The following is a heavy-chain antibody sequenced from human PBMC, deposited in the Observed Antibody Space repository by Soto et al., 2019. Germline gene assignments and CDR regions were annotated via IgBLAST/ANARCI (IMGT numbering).Heavy chain of an antibody. D-gene: IGHD3-10*01. J-gene: IGHJ4*02. CDR1: GGSISSGGYS. CDR3: ARQVQDFSGPGSYYFDS. Sequence: SETLSLTXAVSGGSISSGGYSWGWIRQPPGKGLEWIGSIYYSGSTFYNPSLRSRVTISVDTSKTQFSLNLTSVTAADTAVYFCARQVQDFSGPGSYYFDSWGQGTLVTVSS. V-gene: IGHV4-39*01. CDR2: IYYSGST.